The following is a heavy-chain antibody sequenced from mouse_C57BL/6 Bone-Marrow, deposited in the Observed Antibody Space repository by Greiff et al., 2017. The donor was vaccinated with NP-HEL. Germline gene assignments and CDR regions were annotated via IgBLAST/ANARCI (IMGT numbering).Heavy chain of an antibody. J-gene: IGHJ3*01. V-gene: IGHV5-6*01. CDR3: AMVGYYAAWFAY. CDR2: ISSGGSYT. CDR1: GFTFSSYG. D-gene: IGHD2-3*01. Sequence: EVMLVESGGDLVKPGGFLKLSCAASGFTFSSYGMSWVRQTPDKRLEWVATISSGGSYTYYPDSVKGRFTISRDNAKNTLYLQMSSLKSEDTAMYYCAMVGYYAAWFAYWGQGTLVTVSA.